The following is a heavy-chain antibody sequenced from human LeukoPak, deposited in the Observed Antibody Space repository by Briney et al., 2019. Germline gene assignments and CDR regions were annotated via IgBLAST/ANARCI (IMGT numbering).Heavy chain of an antibody. CDR1: GFTFSSNA. CDR2: ISYDGSNK. CDR3: AREYYYGSGSLYGMDV. D-gene: IGHD3-10*01. Sequence: GRSLRLSCAASGFTFSSNAMHWVRQAPGKGLEWVAVISYDGSNKYYADSVKGRFTISRDNSKNTLYLQMNSLRAEDTAVYYCAREYYYGSGSLYGMDVWGQGTTVTVSS. V-gene: IGHV3-30-3*01. J-gene: IGHJ6*02.